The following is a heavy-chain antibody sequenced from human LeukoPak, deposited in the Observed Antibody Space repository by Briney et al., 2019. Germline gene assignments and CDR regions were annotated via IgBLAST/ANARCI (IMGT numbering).Heavy chain of an antibody. CDR2: ITSSRSTL. D-gene: IGHD3-22*01. J-gene: IGHJ6*02. Sequence: PGGPLRLSCVASGFIFSSYEMHWVRRAPGKGLEWVSYITSSRSTLHYADSVKGRFTISRDNSKNTLYLQMNSLRAEDTAVYYCAKDYHDSSGYYHYYYGMDVWGQGTTVTVSS. CDR3: AKDYHDSSGYYHYYYGMDV. CDR1: GFIFSSYE. V-gene: IGHV3-48*03.